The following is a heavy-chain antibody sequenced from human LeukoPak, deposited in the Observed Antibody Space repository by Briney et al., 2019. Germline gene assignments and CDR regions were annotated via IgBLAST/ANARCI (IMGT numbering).Heavy chain of an antibody. CDR3: ARAKYYYDSSGYYRLFDY. Sequence: SETLSLTCAVYGGSFSGYYWSWIRQHPGKGLEWIGYIYYSGSTYYNPSLKSRVTISVDTSKNQFSLKLSSVTAADTAVYYCARAKYYYDSSGYYRLFDYWGQGTLVAVSS. J-gene: IGHJ4*02. V-gene: IGHV4-31*11. CDR2: IYYSGST. D-gene: IGHD3-22*01. CDR1: GGSFSGYY.